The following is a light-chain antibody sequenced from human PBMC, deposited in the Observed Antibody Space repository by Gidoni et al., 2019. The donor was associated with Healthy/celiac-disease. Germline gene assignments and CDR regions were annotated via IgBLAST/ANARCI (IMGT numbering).Light chain of an antibody. CDR3: QQSYSTPRT. Sequence: DIQMTQSPSSLSASVADRVTSTCRASQSISSYLNWYPQKPEKAPKLLIYAASSLKSGVPSRFSGSGSGTDFTLTISSLQPEDFATYYCQQSYSTPRTFGKGTKVESK. V-gene: IGKV1-39*01. CDR1: QSISSY. J-gene: IGKJ1*01. CDR2: AAS.